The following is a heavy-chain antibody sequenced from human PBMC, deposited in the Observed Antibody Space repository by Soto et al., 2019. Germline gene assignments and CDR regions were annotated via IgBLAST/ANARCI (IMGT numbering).Heavy chain of an antibody. CDR1: GGSFSGYY. J-gene: IGHJ6*02. CDR2: INHSGST. D-gene: IGHD3-3*01. V-gene: IGHV4-34*01. CDR3: ARPYDFWSGYYYYYGMDV. Sequence: PSATLSLTCAVYGGSFSGYYWSWIRQPPGKGLEWIGEINHSGSTNYNPSLKSRVTISVDTSKNQFSLKLSSVTAADTAVYYCARPYDFWSGYYYYYGMDVWGQGTTVTVSS.